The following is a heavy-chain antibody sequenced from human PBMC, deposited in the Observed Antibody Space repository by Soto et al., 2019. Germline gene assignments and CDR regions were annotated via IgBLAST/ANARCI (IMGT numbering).Heavy chain of an antibody. V-gene: IGHV1-18*01. D-gene: IGHD5-18*01. CDR3: ARDFPVVTAMVYYYDRMAV. CDR2: ISAYNGNT. Sequence: ASVKGSCKASGYTFTSYGISWVRQAPGQGLEWMGWISAYNGNTNYAQKLQGRVTMTTDTSTSTAYMELRSLRSDDTAVYYCARDFPVVTAMVYYYDRMAVSGQGTTVSVSS. J-gene: IGHJ6*02. CDR1: GYTFTSYG.